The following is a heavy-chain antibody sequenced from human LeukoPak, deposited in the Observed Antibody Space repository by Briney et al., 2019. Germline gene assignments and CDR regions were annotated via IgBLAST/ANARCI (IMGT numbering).Heavy chain of an antibody. Sequence: KPSETLSLTCAVYGGSFSGYYWSWIRQPPGKGLEWIGEINHSGSTNYNPSLKSRVTISEDTSKNQFSLKLSSVTAADTAVYYCARKDEQQLNGGGYFQHWGQGTLVTVSS. CDR2: INHSGST. J-gene: IGHJ1*01. CDR3: ARKDEQQLNGGGYFQH. D-gene: IGHD6-13*01. V-gene: IGHV4-34*01. CDR1: GGSFSGYY.